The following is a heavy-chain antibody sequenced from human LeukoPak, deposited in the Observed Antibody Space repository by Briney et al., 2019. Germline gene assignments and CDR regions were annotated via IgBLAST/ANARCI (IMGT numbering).Heavy chain of an antibody. CDR3: ARDGTRGIFDY. CDR1: GFTFSGYW. CDR2: IKSDGSIT. D-gene: IGHD3-3*02. J-gene: IGHJ4*02. Sequence: GGSLRLSCAASGFTFSGYWMHWVRQAPGKGLVWVSRIKSDGSITSYADSVKGRVTISRDNAKNSLYLQMNSLRAEDTALYYCARDGTRGIFDYWGQGTLVTVSS. V-gene: IGHV3-74*01.